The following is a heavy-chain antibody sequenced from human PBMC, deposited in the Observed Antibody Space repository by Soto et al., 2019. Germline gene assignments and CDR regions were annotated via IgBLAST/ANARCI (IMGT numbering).Heavy chain of an antibody. V-gene: IGHV3-74*01. J-gene: IGHJ4*02. D-gene: IGHD2-2*01. CDR2: ISSDGSST. Sequence: EVQLVESGGGLVQPGGSLRLSCAASGFTLSNYWMHWARQAPGKGLVWVSRISSDGSSTNYADSVKGRFTISRDNAKNTLHLQMISLRAEDTAVYYCARVPYCSSSSCYSYFASWGEGTLVTVSS. CDR1: GFTLSNYW. CDR3: ARVPYCSSSSCYSYFAS.